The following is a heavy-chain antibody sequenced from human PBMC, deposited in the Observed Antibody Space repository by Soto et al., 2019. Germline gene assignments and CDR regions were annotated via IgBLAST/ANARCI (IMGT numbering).Heavy chain of an antibody. V-gene: IGHV1-69*02. CDR1: GGTFSSYT. D-gene: IGHD1-7*01. J-gene: IGHJ4*02. Sequence: QVQLVQSGAEVKKPGSSVKVSCKASGGTFSSYTISWVRQAPGQGLEWMGRIIPILGIANYAQKFQGRVTITADKSTSTAYMELSSLRSEDTAVYYCARVDSAGTGGYYFDYWCQGTLVTVSS. CDR2: IIPILGIA. CDR3: ARVDSAGTGGYYFDY.